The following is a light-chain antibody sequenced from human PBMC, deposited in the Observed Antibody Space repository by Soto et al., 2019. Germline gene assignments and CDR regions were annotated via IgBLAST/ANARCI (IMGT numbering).Light chain of an antibody. V-gene: IGKV4-1*01. CDR3: QQYYSTSLFT. Sequence: DIVMTQSPDSLAVSLGERATINCKSSQRVLYSSTNKNYLAWYQQRPGQPPKLLIYWASTRESGVPDRFSGSGSGTDFTLTISSLQAEDVAVYYCQQYYSTSLFTFGPGTKVDIK. CDR2: WAS. J-gene: IGKJ3*01. CDR1: QRVLYSSTNKNY.